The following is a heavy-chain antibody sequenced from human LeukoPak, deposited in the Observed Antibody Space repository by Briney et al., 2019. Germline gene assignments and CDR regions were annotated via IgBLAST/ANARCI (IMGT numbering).Heavy chain of an antibody. CDR2: ISSSGSTI. Sequence: PGGSLRLSCAASGFTFSDCYMSWIRQAPGKGLEWVSYISSSGSTIYYADSVKGRFTISRDNAKNSLYLQMNSLRAEDTAVYYCARDSPTIVVVPAATALDYWGQGTLVTVSS. CDR3: ARDSPTIVVVPAATALDY. D-gene: IGHD2-2*01. J-gene: IGHJ4*02. CDR1: GFTFSDCY. V-gene: IGHV3-11*04.